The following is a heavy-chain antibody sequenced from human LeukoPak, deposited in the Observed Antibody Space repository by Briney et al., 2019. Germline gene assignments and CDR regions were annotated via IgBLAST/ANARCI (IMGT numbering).Heavy chain of an antibody. CDR2: IYYSGST. J-gene: IGHJ2*01. CDR3: ARVGGDYFFSRYWYFDL. V-gene: IGHV4-39*07. Sequence: SETLSLTCTVSGGSINSYYWGWIRQPPGKGLEWIGSIYYSGSTYYNPSLKSRVTISVDTSKNQFSLKLSSVTAADTAVYYCARVGGDYFFSRYWYFDLWGRGTLVTVSS. CDR1: GGSINSYY. D-gene: IGHD4-17*01.